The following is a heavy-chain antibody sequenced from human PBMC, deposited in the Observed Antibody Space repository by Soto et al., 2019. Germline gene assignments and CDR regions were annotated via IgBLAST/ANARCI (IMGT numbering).Heavy chain of an antibody. Sequence: SETLSLTCTVSGGSISTSYWSWIRQPPGKGLEWIGYIHESGKTNYNPSLKSRVATSVDTSKNQFSLRLSSVTAADTAVYYCARVPTPWGQGTLVTVSS. V-gene: IGHV4-59*01. CDR3: ARVPTP. CDR2: IHESGKT. J-gene: IGHJ5*02. CDR1: GGSISTSY.